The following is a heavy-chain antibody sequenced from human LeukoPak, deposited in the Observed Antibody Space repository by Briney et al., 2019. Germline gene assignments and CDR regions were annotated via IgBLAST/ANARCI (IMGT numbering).Heavy chain of an antibody. Sequence: GGSLRLSCAASGFTFSNYAMSWVRQAPGKGLEWVSGISGSGGSTYYADSVKGRFTISRDNSKNTLYLQMNSLRAEDAAVYYCAKVFGAPNYWGQGTLVTVSS. V-gene: IGHV3-23*01. J-gene: IGHJ4*02. D-gene: IGHD4/OR15-4a*01. CDR2: ISGSGGST. CDR1: GFTFSNYA. CDR3: AKVFGAPNY.